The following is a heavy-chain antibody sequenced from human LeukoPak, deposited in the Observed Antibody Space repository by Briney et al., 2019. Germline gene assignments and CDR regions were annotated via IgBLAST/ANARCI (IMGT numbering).Heavy chain of an antibody. CDR3: ARDSGITIFGVVTPDAFDI. J-gene: IGHJ3*02. CDR1: GDSITSYY. V-gene: IGHV4-59*01. CDR2: IYYSGST. Sequence: SETLSLTCTVSGDSITSYYWSWVRQPPGKGLEWIGYIYYSGSTNYNPSLKSRVTISVDTSKNQFSLKLSSVTAADTAVYYCARDSGITIFGVVTPDAFDIWGQGTMVTVSS. D-gene: IGHD3-3*01.